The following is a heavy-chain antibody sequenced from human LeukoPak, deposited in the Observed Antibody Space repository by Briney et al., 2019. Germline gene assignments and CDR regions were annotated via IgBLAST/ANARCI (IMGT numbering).Heavy chain of an antibody. V-gene: IGHV4-61*08. CDR3: ARDQGDFWSGYTLGAFDI. J-gene: IGHJ3*02. Sequence: SETLSLTCTVSGGSISSGGYYWSWIRQPPGKGLEWIGYIYYSGSTNYNPSLKSRVTISVDTSKNQFSLKLSSVTAADTAVYYCARDQGDFWSGYTLGAFDIWGQGTMVTVSS. CDR2: IYYSGST. D-gene: IGHD3-3*01. CDR1: GGSISSGGYY.